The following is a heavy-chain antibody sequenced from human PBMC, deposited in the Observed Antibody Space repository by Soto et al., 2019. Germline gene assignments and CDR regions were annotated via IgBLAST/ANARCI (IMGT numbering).Heavy chain of an antibody. CDR2: ISYHGSNE. D-gene: IGHD3-3*02. J-gene: IGHJ5*02. CDR3: ATGGCNSISSYHWFDP. CDR1: GFTFSSYA. Sequence: GGSLRLSCAASGFTFSSYAMHWVRQAPGKGLDWVAVISYHGSNEYYADSVKGRFTISRDNSKNTLYLQMNSLRAEDTAVYYCATGGCNSISSYHWFDPWGQGTRVTVSS. V-gene: IGHV3-30-3*01.